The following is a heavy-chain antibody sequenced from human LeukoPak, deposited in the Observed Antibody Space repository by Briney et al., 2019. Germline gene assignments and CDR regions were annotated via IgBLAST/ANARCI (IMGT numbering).Heavy chain of an antibody. V-gene: IGHV4-4*07. Sequence: SETLSLTCTVSGGYISSYYWSWIRRPAGKGLEWIGRIYTSGSTNYNPSLKSRVTMSVDTSKNQFSLKLSSVTAADTAVYYCARDYPTVYYYYYMDVWGKGTTVTVSS. CDR1: GGYISSYY. CDR2: IYTSGST. CDR3: ARDYPTVYYYYYMDV. D-gene: IGHD1-1*01. J-gene: IGHJ6*03.